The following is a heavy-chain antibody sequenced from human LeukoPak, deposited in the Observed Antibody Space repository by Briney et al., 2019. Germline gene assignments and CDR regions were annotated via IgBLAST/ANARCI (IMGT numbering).Heavy chain of an antibody. CDR3: ARQLAVDAFDI. J-gene: IGHJ3*02. CDR2: INPIGVST. CDR1: GYTFTSYY. V-gene: IGHV1-46*03. Sequence: ASVKVSCKASGYTFTSYYMHWVRQAPGQGLEWMGIINPIGVSTSYAQKFQGRVTMTRDTSTSTVYMELSSLRSEDTAVHYCARQLAVDAFDIWGQGTMVTVSS. D-gene: IGHD6-6*01.